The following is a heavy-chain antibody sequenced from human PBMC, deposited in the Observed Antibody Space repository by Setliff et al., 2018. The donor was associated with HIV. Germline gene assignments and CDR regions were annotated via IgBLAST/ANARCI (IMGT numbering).Heavy chain of an antibody. D-gene: IGHD5-12*01. CDR2: INPDSGGT. CDR1: GYTFTDYY. J-gene: IGHJ6*03. V-gene: IGHV1-2*02. CDR3: ARGRRGAPGSFYHFYYMGV. Sequence: ASVKVSCKASGYTFTDYYIHWVRQAPGQGLEWMGWINPDSGGTNFAQKFQGRVTMTRDTSISTTYWELTNLKSDDTAVCVCARGRRGAPGSFYHFYYMGVWGEGTTVTVSS.